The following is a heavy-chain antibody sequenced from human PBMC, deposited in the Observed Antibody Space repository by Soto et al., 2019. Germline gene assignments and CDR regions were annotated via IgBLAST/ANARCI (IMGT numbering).Heavy chain of an antibody. CDR1: GGSISSGGYS. J-gene: IGHJ4*02. D-gene: IGHD3-3*01. V-gene: IGHV4-30-2*01. CDR3: ARESGSYDFWSGYLDY. CDR2: IYHSGST. Sequence: SETLSLTCAVSGGSISSGGYSWSWIRQPPGKGLEWIGYIYHSGSTYYNPSLKSRVTISVDRSKNQFSLKLNSVTAADTAVYYCARESGSYDFWSGYLDYWGQGTLVTVSS.